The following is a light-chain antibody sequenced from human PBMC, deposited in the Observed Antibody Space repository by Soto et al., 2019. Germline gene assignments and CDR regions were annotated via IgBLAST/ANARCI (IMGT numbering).Light chain of an antibody. CDR2: DAS. J-gene: IGKJ3*01. CDR3: XXXSNLFT. CDR1: QSVSSY. V-gene: IGKV3-11*01. Sequence: EIVLTQSPATLSLSPGERATLSCRASQSVSSYLAWYQQKPGQAPRLLIYDASNRATGIPARFSGSGSGTDFTLTISSLEXEDXXVXXXXXXSNLFTFGPGTKVDIK.